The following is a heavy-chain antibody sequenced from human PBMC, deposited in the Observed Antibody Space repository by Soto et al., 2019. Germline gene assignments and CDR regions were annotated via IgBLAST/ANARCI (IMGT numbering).Heavy chain of an antibody. CDR1: GFTFSNAW. Sequence: EVQLVESGGGLVKPGGSLRLSCAASGFTFSNAWMSWVRQAPGKGLEWVGRIKSKTHGGTTDYAAPVKGRFTISRAESKNKLYMRMNDLNTEDTAVYHCAGRRHPLKLRVWPGLGDWGQGSLVTVS. V-gene: IGHV3-15*01. J-gene: IGHJ4*02. CDR3: AGRRHPLKLRVWPGLGD. D-gene: IGHD2-15*01. CDR2: IKSKTHGGTT.